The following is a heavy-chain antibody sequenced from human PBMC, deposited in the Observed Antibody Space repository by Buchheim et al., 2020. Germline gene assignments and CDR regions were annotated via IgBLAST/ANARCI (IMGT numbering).Heavy chain of an antibody. Sequence: EVQLLESGGGLVQPGGSLRLSCAASGFTFSNYAMNWVRQAPGKGLEWVSAISGSGGATYYADSVKGRFTVSRDNSENPLYLQMNSLRADDTAVYYCAKGIAAAVNYWGQGTL. CDR3: AKGIAAAVNY. J-gene: IGHJ4*02. D-gene: IGHD6-13*01. CDR1: GFTFSNYA. CDR2: ISGSGGAT. V-gene: IGHV3-23*01.